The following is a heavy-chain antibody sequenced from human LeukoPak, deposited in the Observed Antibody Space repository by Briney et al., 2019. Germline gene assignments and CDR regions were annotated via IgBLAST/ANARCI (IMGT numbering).Heavy chain of an antibody. D-gene: IGHD4-11*01. CDR1: GGSISSGGYY. CDR2: IYHSGST. CDR3: ARWGYSNYLD. J-gene: IGHJ4*02. Sequence: SQTLSLTCTVSGGSISSGGYYWSWIWQPPGKGLEWIGYIYHSGSTYYNPSLKSRVTISVDRSKNQFSLKLSSVTAADTAVYYCARWGYSNYLDWGQGTLVTVSS. V-gene: IGHV4-30-2*01.